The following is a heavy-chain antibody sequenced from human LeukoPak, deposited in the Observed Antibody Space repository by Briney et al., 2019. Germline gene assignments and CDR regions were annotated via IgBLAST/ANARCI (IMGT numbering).Heavy chain of an antibody. V-gene: IGHV4-59*08. D-gene: IGHD2-2*01. CDR3: ARLVGDDTSTEFFDY. CDR1: GGSINNNY. J-gene: IGHJ4*02. Sequence: SETLSLTCTVSGGSINNNYWSWIRQSPGKRLEWIGYIYDSGHTDYNPSLKSRVTISVDTSKNQFSLKLSSVTAADTAVYYCARLVGDDTSTEFFDYWGQGTLVTVSS. CDR2: IYDSGHT.